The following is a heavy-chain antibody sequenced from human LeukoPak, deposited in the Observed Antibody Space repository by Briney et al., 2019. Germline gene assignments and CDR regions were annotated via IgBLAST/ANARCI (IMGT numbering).Heavy chain of an antibody. CDR3: GRCDFCSGCSCFLY. CDR1: GGSISSYY. Sequence: SETLSLTCTVSGGSISSYYWSWIRQPPRKGLEWVGYIYYSGSTNYNPSLTSRVTISVDTSKNQFSLKLSSVTAADTAVYYWGRCDFCSGCSCFLYWGQGTLVTVSS. CDR2: IYYSGST. J-gene: IGHJ4*02. D-gene: IGHD2-15*01. V-gene: IGHV4-59*01.